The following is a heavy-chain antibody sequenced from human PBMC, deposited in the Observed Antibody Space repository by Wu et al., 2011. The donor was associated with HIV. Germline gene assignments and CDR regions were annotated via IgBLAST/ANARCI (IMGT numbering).Heavy chain of an antibody. D-gene: IGHD3-10*01. CDR2: INAYNGNT. CDR3: ARESAVRGVVGLTFHAFHF. CDR1: GYTFSSYG. Sequence: QVQLVQSGAEVKKPGASVKVSCKASGYTFSSYGISWVRQAPGQGLEWMGWINAYNGNTNYAQNLQGRVTMTTDTSTSTAYMELRSLRSDDTAVYYCARESAVRGVVGLTFHAFHFWGQGTMVTVSS. J-gene: IGHJ3*01. V-gene: IGHV1-18*01.